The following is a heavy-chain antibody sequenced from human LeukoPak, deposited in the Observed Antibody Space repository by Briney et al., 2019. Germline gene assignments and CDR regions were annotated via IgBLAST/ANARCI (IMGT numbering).Heavy chain of an antibody. V-gene: IGHV1-18*01. CDR2: ISAYNGNT. CDR1: GYTLTELS. D-gene: IGHD5-18*01. CDR3: ARDRSWKDTAMDDFDY. Sequence: ASVKVSCKVSGYTLTELSMHWVRQAPGQGLEWMGWISAYNGNTNYAQKLQGRVTMTTDTSTSTAYMELRSLRSDDTAVYYCARDRSWKDTAMDDFDYWGQGTLVTVSS. J-gene: IGHJ4*02.